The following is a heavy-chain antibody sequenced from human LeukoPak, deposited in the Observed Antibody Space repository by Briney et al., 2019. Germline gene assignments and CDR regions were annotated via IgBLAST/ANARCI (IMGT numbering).Heavy chain of an antibody. J-gene: IGHJ4*02. V-gene: IGHV1-46*01. CDR3: ARGGLERWLRGDRFDY. CDR2: INPSGGST. Sequence: ASAKVSCKASGYTFTSYYMHWVRQAPGQGLEWMGIINPSGGSTSYAQKFQGRVTMTRDMSTSTVYMELSSLRSEDTAVYYCARGGLERWLRGDRFDYWGQGTLVTVSS. CDR1: GYTFTSYY. D-gene: IGHD5-24*01.